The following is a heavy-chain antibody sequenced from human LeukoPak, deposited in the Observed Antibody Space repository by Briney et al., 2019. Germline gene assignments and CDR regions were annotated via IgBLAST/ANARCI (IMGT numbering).Heavy chain of an antibody. V-gene: IGHV1-8*01. Sequence: ASVKVSCKASGYTFTSYDINWVRQATGQGLEWMGWMNPNSGNTGYAQKLQGRVTMTRNTSISTAYMELSSLRSEDTAVYYCARGPQWDPSSGWRYYFDYWGQGTLVTVSS. D-gene: IGHD6-19*01. CDR3: ARGPQWDPSSGWRYYFDY. CDR2: MNPNSGNT. CDR1: GYTFTSYD. J-gene: IGHJ4*02.